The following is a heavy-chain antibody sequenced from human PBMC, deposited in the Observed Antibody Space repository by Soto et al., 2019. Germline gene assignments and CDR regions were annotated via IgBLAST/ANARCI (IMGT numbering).Heavy chain of an antibody. CDR3: AIIVASIGGYYYYMDV. V-gene: IGHV4-34*01. D-gene: IGHD5-12*01. Sequence: SETLSLTCAVYGGSFSGYYWSWIRQPPGKGLEWIGEINHSGSTNYNPSLKSRVTISVDTSKNQFSLKLSSVTAADTAVYYCAIIVASIGGYYYYMDVWGKGNTVTVSS. J-gene: IGHJ6*03. CDR2: INHSGST. CDR1: GGSFSGYY.